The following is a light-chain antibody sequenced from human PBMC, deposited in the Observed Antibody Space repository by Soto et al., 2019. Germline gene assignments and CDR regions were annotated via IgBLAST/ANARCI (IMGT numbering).Light chain of an antibody. V-gene: IGKV3-20*01. J-gene: IGKJ4*01. CDR3: QQYGSSPPLT. CDR1: QSLPNSD. Sequence: EIVLTQTPGTLSLSPGERATLSCRASQSLPNSDLAWYQQKPGQTPRLLIYGAFTRATGIPDRFTGSGSGTDFTLTISRLEPEDFAVYYCQQYGSSPPLTFGGGTKVDI. CDR2: GAF.